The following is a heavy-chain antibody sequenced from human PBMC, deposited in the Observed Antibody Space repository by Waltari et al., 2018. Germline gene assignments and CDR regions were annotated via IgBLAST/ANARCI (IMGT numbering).Heavy chain of an antibody. CDR2: IIPILGIA. V-gene: IGHV1-69*04. CDR1: GGTFSSYA. CDR3: ARAEFGDYDFWSGYYKVGNWFDP. Sequence: QVQLVQSGAEVKKPGSSVKVSCKASGGTFSSYAISWVRQAPGQGLEWRGGIIPILGIANYEQKFQGRVTITADESTSTAYMELSSLRSEDTAVYYCARAEFGDYDFWSGYYKVGNWFDPWGQGTLVTVSS. J-gene: IGHJ5*02. D-gene: IGHD3-3*01.